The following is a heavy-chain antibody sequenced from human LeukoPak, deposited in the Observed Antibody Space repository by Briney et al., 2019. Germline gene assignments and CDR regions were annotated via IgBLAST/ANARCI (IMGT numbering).Heavy chain of an antibody. J-gene: IGHJ5*02. D-gene: IGHD2-21*01. CDR2: ISWNSGSI. V-gene: IGHV3-9*01. CDR1: GFTFDDYA. Sequence: PGGSLRLSCADSGFTFDDYAMHWVRQAPGKGLEWVSGISWNSGSIGYADSVKGRFSISRDNAKNSLYLQMSSLRGDDTALYYCAKGYPSVIMPPLSSWGQGTLVTVSS. CDR3: AKGYPSVIMPPLSS.